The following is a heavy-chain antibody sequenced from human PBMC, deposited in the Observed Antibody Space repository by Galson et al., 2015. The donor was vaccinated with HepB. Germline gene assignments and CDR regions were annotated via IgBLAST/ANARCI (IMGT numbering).Heavy chain of an antibody. Sequence: SLRFSCAASGFTFRYYSMNWVRQAPGKGLEWVSYISSTSDTIYYADSVKGRFTISRDNAKNSLYLQMNSLRAEDTAVYYCAREAGGSYYFQYWGRGTLVTVSS. CDR3: AREAGGSYYFQY. CDR2: ISSTSDTI. CDR1: GFTFRYYS. J-gene: IGHJ4*02. V-gene: IGHV3-48*01. D-gene: IGHD1-26*01.